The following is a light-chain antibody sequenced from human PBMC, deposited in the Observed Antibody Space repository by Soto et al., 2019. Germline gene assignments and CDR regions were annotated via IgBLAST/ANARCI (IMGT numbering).Light chain of an antibody. CDR3: QSYDTGLSGPVV. CDR2: GNT. CDR1: GSNIGAGFD. J-gene: IGLJ2*01. Sequence: QSVLTQPPSLSGAPGQNIIISCTGGGSNIGAGFDVHWYQQLPGTAPKLLIYGNTNRPSWVPDRFSGSKSGTSASLVITGLQAEDEADDYCQSYDTGLSGPVVFGGGTKLTVL. V-gene: IGLV1-40*01.